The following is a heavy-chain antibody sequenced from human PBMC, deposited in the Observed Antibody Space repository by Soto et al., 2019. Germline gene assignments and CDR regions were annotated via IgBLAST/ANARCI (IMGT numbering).Heavy chain of an antibody. CDR3: ARDHAGGYSSGTYYYYGLDV. V-gene: IGHV3-48*02. D-gene: IGHD5-12*01. CDR2: ISSNSGTI. J-gene: IGHJ6*02. CDR1: GFTFLSFS. Sequence: PGGSLKLSCASPGFTFLSFSMNWVLQAPRKGLEWVSYISSNSGTIYYADSVNGRFTISRDNAKNSLYLQMNSLRDEDTVVYYCARDHAGGYSSGTYYYYGLDVWGQGT.